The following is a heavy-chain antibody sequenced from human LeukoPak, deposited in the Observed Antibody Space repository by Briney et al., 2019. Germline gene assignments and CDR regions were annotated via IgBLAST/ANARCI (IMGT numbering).Heavy chain of an antibody. D-gene: IGHD4-11*01. CDR3: ARGRVSSSTWYSTYYYYFYMDV. CDR2: VDHTGST. V-gene: IGHV4-59*01. Sequence: SETVSLTCSVSDDSITMYYWTWIRQPPGKGLEWIGYVDHTGSTNFNPSLNGRVSISRDTSKNLFSLGLRSVTAADTAVYFCARGRVSSSTWYSTYYYYFYMDVWGKGTTVTVSS. J-gene: IGHJ6*03. CDR1: DDSITMYY.